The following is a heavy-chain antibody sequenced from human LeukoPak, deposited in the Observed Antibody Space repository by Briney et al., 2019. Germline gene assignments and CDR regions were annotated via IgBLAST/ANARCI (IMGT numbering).Heavy chain of an antibody. Sequence: ASVKVSCKASGYTFTIYGISWVRQAPGQGLEWMGWISAYNGNTNYAQKLQGRVTMTTDTSTSTAYMELRSLRSDDTAVYYCAREQGSSGYNAFDIWGQGTMVTVSS. CDR3: AREQGSSGYNAFDI. D-gene: IGHD3-22*01. CDR2: ISAYNGNT. CDR1: GYTFTIYG. V-gene: IGHV1-18*01. J-gene: IGHJ3*02.